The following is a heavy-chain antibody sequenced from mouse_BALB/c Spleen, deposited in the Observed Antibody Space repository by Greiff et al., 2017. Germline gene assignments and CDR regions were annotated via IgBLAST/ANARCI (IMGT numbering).Heavy chain of an antibody. J-gene: IGHJ1*01. CDR2: ISSGGSYT. D-gene: IGHD1-1*01. CDR1: GFTFSSYT. V-gene: IGHV5-6-4*01. Sequence: EVKVVESGGGLVKPGGSLKLSCAASGFTFSSYTMSWVRQTPEKRLEWVATISSGGSYTYYPDSVKGRFTISRDNAKNTLYLQMSSLKSEDTAMYYCKLYGSSGNWYCDVWGAGTTVTVSS. CDR3: KLYGSSGNWYCDV.